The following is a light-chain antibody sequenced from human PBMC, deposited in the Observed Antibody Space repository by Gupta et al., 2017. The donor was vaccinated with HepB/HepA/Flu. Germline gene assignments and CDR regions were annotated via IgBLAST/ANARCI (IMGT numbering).Light chain of an antibody. CDR2: DTN. CDR1: RSNVGRNY. V-gene: IGLV1-51*01. CDR3: GTWDSNLSTVV. J-gene: IGLJ2*01. Sequence: QSVLTQPPSVSASPGQRVTISCSGSRSNVGRNYVSWYQFLPGKAPLVIIFDTNQRPPGIPDRFSASKTGTSATLDVTGLQTGYEADYYCGTWDSNLSTVVFGGGTKLTVL.